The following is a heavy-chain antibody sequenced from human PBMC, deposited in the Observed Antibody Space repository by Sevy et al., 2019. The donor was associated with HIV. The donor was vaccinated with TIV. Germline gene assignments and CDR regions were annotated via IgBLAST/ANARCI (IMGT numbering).Heavy chain of an antibody. Sequence: GESLKISCKGSGYSFTSYWIGWVRQMPGKGLEWMGIIYPGDSDTRYSPSFQGQVTISADTSINTAYLQWSSLKASDTAMYFCARHVDMTTLIGGLYYFDSWGQGTLVTVSS. D-gene: IGHD4-4*01. CDR2: IYPGDSDT. V-gene: IGHV5-51*01. CDR3: ARHVDMTTLIGGLYYFDS. CDR1: GYSFTSYW. J-gene: IGHJ4*02.